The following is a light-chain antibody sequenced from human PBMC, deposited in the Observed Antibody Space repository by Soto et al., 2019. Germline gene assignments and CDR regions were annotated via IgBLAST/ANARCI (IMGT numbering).Light chain of an antibody. CDR1: RSVSDTL. CDR2: GTS. V-gene: IGKV3-20*01. J-gene: IGKJ1*01. CDR3: QHYGYSSWT. Sequence: EIVLTQSPGTLSLSPGERATLSCRADRSVSDTLLTWFQQKPGQAPRLLIFGTSNRAPGIPDRFSGSGSGTYFPLTSSRLEADFVAVYCWQHYGYSSWTFGQGTKVEIK.